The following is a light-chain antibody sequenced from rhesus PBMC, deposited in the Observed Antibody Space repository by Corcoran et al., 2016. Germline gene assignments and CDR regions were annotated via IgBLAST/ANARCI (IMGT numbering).Light chain of an antibody. CDR3: QQSDRPPYS. CDR1: QAINNY. V-gene: IGKV1-66*01. Sequence: DIQMTQSPSSLSASVGDRITITCRASQAINNYLSWYQHKQGKAPKPLVYYAPNLETGVPSRFSGLGSRTEYTLTITSLQPEDVTTYYCQQSDRPPYSFGQGTRLEIK. CDR2: YAP. J-gene: IGKJ2*01.